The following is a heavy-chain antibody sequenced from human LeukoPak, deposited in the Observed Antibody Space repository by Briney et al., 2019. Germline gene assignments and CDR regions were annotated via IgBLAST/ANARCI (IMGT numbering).Heavy chain of an antibody. J-gene: IGHJ6*03. CDR1: GFTFSSYN. Sequence: GGSLRLSCAASGFTFSSYNRNWVRQAPGKGLEWLSSITSGSSYRFYADSVKGRFTISRDNAKNLLYLQMNSLRAEDTAVYYCARDPYSGSYGNYYYYFMDVWGKGTTVTISS. CDR3: ARDPYSGSYGNYYYYFMDV. D-gene: IGHD1-26*01. CDR2: ITSGSSYR. V-gene: IGHV3-21*01.